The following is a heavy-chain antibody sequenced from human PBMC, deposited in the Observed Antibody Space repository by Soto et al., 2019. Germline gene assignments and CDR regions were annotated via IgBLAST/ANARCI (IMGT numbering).Heavy chain of an antibody. CDR3: ARAPFDWLSYFDY. J-gene: IGHJ4*02. CDR2: IYHSGST. V-gene: IGHV4-38-2*02. CDR1: GYSISSGYY. Sequence: ETLSLTCTVSGYSISSGYYWGWIRQPPGKGLEWIGSIYHSGSTYYNPSLKSRVTISVDTSKNQFSLKLSSVTAADTAVYYCARAPFDWLSYFDYWGQGTLVTVSS. D-gene: IGHD3-9*01.